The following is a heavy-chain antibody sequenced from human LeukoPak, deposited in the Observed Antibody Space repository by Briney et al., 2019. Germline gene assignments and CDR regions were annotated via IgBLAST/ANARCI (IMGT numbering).Heavy chain of an antibody. Sequence: GGSLRLSCAASGFTFSNAWISWVRQAPGKGLEWVAIISYDGSNKYYADSVKGRFTISRDNSKNTLYLQMNSLRAEDTAVYYCAKDRIGVAAPKAYFDYWGQGTLVTVSS. CDR3: AKDRIGVAAPKAYFDY. CDR2: ISYDGSNK. J-gene: IGHJ4*02. CDR1: GFTFSNAW. D-gene: IGHD6-19*01. V-gene: IGHV3-30*18.